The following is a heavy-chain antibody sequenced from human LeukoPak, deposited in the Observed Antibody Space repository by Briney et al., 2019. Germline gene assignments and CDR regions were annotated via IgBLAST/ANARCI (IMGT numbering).Heavy chain of an antibody. J-gene: IGHJ4*02. Sequence: SGGSLRLSCAASGFTFSSYTMNWVRQAPGKGLEWLSSISRSSSHRYYADSVKGRFTISRDNARNSVDLHLKSLRAEDTAVYYCATLMMGPTDPHDYWGQGTQVSVSS. CDR1: GFTFSSYT. CDR2: ISRSSSHR. D-gene: IGHD1-26*01. CDR3: ATLMMGPTDPHDY. V-gene: IGHV3-21*01.